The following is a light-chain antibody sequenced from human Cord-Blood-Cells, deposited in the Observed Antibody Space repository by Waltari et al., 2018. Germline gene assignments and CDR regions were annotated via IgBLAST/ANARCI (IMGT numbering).Light chain of an antibody. Sequence: QSVLTQPPSASGTPGQRVTISCSGSTANTASHSVYWYQQHPGTAPTLLIYRNNQRPSGVPDRCSGSKSGTSASLAISGLRSEDEADYYCAAWDDSLSVHVVFGGGTKLTVL. J-gene: IGLJ2*01. CDR1: TANTASHS. CDR2: RNN. CDR3: AAWDDSLSVHVV. V-gene: IGLV1-47*01.